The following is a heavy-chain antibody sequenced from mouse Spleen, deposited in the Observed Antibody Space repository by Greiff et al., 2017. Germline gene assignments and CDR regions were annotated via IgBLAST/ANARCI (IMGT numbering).Heavy chain of an antibody. CDR3: ARSLLYYGNWYFDV. V-gene: IGHV1-82*01. Sequence: QVQLKQSGPELVKPGASVKISCKASGYAFSSSWMNWVKQRPGKGLEWIGRIYPGDGDTNYNGKFKGKATLTADKSSSTAYMQLSSLTSEDSAVYFCARSLLYYGNWYFDVWGAGTTVTVSS. D-gene: IGHD2-1*01. J-gene: IGHJ1*01. CDR2: IYPGDGDT. CDR1: GYAFSSSW.